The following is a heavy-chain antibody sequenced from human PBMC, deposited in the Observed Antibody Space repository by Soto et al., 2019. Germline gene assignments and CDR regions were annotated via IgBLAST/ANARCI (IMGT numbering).Heavy chain of an antibody. V-gene: IGHV4-61*01. CDR2: INYTGST. CDR3: ARDHHSYYDTSGYYPYFDF. D-gene: IGHD3-22*01. J-gene: IGHJ4*02. Sequence: PSETLSLTCTVSGGSISSDYYWSWIRQPPGKGLEWIGYINYTGSTNYNPSFESRVAISLDTSNNQFSLRLTSLTAADTAVYFCARDHHSYYDTSGYYPYFDFWGQGTQVTVSS. CDR1: GGSISSDYY.